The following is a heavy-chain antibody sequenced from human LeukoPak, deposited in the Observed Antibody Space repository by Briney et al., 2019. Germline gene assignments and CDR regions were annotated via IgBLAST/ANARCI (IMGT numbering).Heavy chain of an antibody. D-gene: IGHD2-2*01. V-gene: IGHV3-30*18. CDR2: ISYDGSNK. CDR3: AKFSRPPYCSSTSCYFGGFDY. CDR1: GFTFSSYG. Sequence: GGSLRLSCAASGFTFSSYGMHWVRQAPGKGLEWVAVISYDGSNKYYADSVKGRFTISRDNSKNTLYLQMNSLRAEDTAVYYCAKFSRPPYCSSTSCYFGGFDYWGQGTLVTVSS. J-gene: IGHJ4*02.